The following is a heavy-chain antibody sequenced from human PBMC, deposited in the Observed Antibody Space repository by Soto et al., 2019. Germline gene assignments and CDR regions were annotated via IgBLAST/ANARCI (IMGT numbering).Heavy chain of an antibody. Sequence: PGESLKISCKGSGYSFTSYWIGWVRQMPGKGLEWMGIIYPGDSDTRYSPSFQGQVTISADKSISTAYLQWGSLKASDTAMYYCARRKVETLPIDAFDIWGQGTMVTVSS. CDR3: ARRKVETLPIDAFDI. J-gene: IGHJ3*02. D-gene: IGHD1-26*01. CDR2: IYPGDSDT. CDR1: GYSFTSYW. V-gene: IGHV5-51*01.